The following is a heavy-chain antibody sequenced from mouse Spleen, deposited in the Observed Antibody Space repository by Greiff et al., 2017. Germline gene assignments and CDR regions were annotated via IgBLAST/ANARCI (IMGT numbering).Heavy chain of an antibody. D-gene: IGHD1-1*01. CDR1: GFNIKDTY. Sequence: EVKLQESGAELVKPGASVKLSCTASGFNIKDTYMHWVKQRPEQGLEWIGRIDPANGNTKYDPKFQGKATITADTSSNTAYLQLSSLTSEDTAVYYCARSRCERDAMDYWGQGTSVTVSS. CDR3: ARSRCERDAMDY. V-gene: IGHV14-3*02. J-gene: IGHJ4*01. CDR2: IDPANGNT.